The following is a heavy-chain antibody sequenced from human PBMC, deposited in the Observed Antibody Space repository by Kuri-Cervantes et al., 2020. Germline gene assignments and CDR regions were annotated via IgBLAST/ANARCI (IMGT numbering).Heavy chain of an antibody. J-gene: IGHJ6*02. V-gene: IGHV1-18*01. D-gene: IGHD3-10*01. CDR2: ISAYNGNT. Sequence: ASVKVSCKASGYTFTSYGISWVRQAPGQGLEWMGWISAYNGNTNYAQKLQGRVTMTRDTSTSTVYMELSSLRSEDTAVYYCARGDMVRGVVDYYYYGMDVWGQGTMVTVSS. CDR1: GYTFTSYG. CDR3: ARGDMVRGVVDYYYYGMDV.